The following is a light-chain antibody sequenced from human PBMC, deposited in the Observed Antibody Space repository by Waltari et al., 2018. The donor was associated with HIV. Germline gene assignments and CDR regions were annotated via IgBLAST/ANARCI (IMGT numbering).Light chain of an antibody. CDR1: KSNIGTNF. V-gene: IGLV1-47*01. J-gene: IGLJ3*02. Sequence: QPKMTPAPSASKTPGQRITMSCPGSKSNIGTNFIYWYQQIPGAAPRLVMARNDRRPAGVPDRFSGTKSGTSAFLAITDLRLDDEATYVCASWDDNLRHWVFGGGTKLTVL. CDR2: RND. CDR3: ASWDDNLRHWV.